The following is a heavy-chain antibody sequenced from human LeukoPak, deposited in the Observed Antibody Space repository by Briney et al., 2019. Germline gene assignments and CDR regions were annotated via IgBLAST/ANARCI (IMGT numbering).Heavy chain of an antibody. J-gene: IGHJ6*02. CDR2: MNSYSGNT. CDR3: ARGPPRYYYGSGSFYGMDV. D-gene: IGHD3-10*01. V-gene: IGHV1-8*01. CDR1: GYTFTSYV. Sequence: GASVKVSFKACGYTFTSYVINWVRQATGQGLEWMGWMNSYSGNTGYAQKFQGRVTMTRTTSISTAYMELSSLRSEDTAVYYCARGPPRYYYGSGSFYGMDVWGQGTTVTVSS.